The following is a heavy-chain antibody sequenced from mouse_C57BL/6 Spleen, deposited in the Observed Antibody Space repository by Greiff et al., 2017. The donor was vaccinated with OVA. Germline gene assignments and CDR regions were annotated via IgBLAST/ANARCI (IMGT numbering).Heavy chain of an antibody. D-gene: IGHD1-1*01. J-gene: IGHJ2*01. Sequence: QVQLQQPGAELVMPGASVKLSCKASGYTFTSYWMHWVKQRPGQGLEWIGEIDPSDSYTNYNQKFKGKSTLTVDKSSGTAYMQLSSLTSEDSAVYYCARVGFFTTVVEDYWGQGTTLTVSS. CDR1: GYTFTSYW. CDR3: ARVGFFTTVVEDY. V-gene: IGHV1-69*01. CDR2: IDPSDSYT.